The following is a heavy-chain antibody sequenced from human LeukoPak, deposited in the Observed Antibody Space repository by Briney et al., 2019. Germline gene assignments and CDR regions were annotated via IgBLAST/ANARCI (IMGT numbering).Heavy chain of an antibody. V-gene: IGHV3-33*01. CDR1: GFTFSSYG. CDR2: IWYDGSNK. J-gene: IGHJ4*02. Sequence: PGRSLRLSCAASGFTFSSYGMHWVRQAPGKGLEWVAVIWYDGSNKYYADSVKGRFTISRDNSKNTLYLQMNSLRAEDTAVYYCAILAVAGTRAFDYWGQGTLVTVSS. CDR3: AILAVAGTRAFDY. D-gene: IGHD6-19*01.